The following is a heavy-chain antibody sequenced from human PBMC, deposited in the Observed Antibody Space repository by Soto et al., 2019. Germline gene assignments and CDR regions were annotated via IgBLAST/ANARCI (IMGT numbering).Heavy chain of an antibody. J-gene: IGHJ4*02. CDR2: IYPGDSET. Sequence: RGESLKISCQCSGSTFSNFWIAWVRQLPGKGLEYMGIIYPGDSETRYSPSFHGKVTISADRSIGTAYLQWSSLEASDSAFYFCARSPRSSPYFDYWGQGALVTVSS. V-gene: IGHV5-51*01. D-gene: IGHD6-13*01. CDR1: GSTFSNFW. CDR3: ARSPRSSPYFDY.